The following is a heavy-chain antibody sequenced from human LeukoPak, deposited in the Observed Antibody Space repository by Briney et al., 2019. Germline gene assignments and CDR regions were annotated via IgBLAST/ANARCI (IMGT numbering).Heavy chain of an antibody. V-gene: IGHV1-69*05. Sequence: GASVKVSCKASGGTFSSYAISCVRQAPGQGLEWMGGIIPIFGTANYAQKFQGRVTITTDESTSTAYMELSSLRSEDTAVYYCARGAPLRYFDWLLTYWGQGTLVTVSS. J-gene: IGHJ4*02. CDR2: IIPIFGTA. D-gene: IGHD3-9*01. CDR1: GGTFSSYA. CDR3: ARGAPLRYFDWLLTY.